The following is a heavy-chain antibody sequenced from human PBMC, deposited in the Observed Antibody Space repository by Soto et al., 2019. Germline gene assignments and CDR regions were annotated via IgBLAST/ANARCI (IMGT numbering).Heavy chain of an antibody. V-gene: IGHV4-31*03. J-gene: IGHJ4*02. CDR2: IDSSGTT. CDR1: GGYIRSGGYY. Sequence: QGQLQESGPGVVKPSQTLSLTCTVSGGYIRSGGYYWTWIRQRPGGGLEWLAYIDSSGTTFYNSSLGSRVIISVDTSKTEFYLKLTSVTPADTAVYFCARSPPRGTDIWGQGTLITVSP. CDR3: ARSPPRGTDI. D-gene: IGHD2-21*02.